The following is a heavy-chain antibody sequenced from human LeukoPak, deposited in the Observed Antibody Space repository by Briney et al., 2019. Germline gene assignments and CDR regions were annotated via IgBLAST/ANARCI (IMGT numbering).Heavy chain of an antibody. J-gene: IGHJ4*02. CDR2: ISGSGGTT. Sequence: GGPLRLSCAASGLTFSSYAMTWVRQTPGKGLEWVAAISGSGGTTYYADFAKGRFSISRDNSENTLYLQMYSLRAEDTAVYHCAKFFDPSGGASGWTWTMDCWGQGTLVIVSS. D-gene: IGHD6-25*01. V-gene: IGHV3-23*01. CDR3: AKFFDPSGGASGWTWTMDC. CDR1: GLTFSSYA.